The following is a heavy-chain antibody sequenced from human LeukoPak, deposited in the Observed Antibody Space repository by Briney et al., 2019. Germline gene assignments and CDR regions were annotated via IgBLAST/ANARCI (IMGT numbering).Heavy chain of an antibody. V-gene: IGHV1-58*01. CDR2: IVVGSGNT. Sequence: GASVKVSCKASGFTFTSSAVQWVRQARGQRLEWIGWIVVGSGNTNNAQKFQERVTITRDMSTSTAYMELSSLRSEDTAVYYCAALGNYYDSSGYFDYWGQGTLVTVSS. J-gene: IGHJ4*02. D-gene: IGHD3-22*01. CDR3: AALGNYYDSSGYFDY. CDR1: GFTFTSSA.